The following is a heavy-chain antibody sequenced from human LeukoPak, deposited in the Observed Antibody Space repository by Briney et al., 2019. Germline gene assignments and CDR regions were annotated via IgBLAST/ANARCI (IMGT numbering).Heavy chain of an antibody. CDR3: ARFSGVEGIPSAFNWFDP. CDR1: GASISDSF. V-gene: IGHV4-4*07. J-gene: IGHJ5*02. Sequence: SETLSLTCSVSGASISDSFWSWIRQPAGKGLEWIGHIYSAASTSYNPSLKRRLTLSLDTSKNQLSLRLASMTAADTAVYYCARFSGVEGIPSAFNWFDPWGQGSLVTVSS. D-gene: IGHD2-8*01. CDR2: IYSAAST.